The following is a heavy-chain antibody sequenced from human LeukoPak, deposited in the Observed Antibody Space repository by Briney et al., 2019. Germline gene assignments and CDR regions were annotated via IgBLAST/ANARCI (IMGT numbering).Heavy chain of an antibody. CDR1: GGSISSYY. CDR2: IYYSGST. Sequence: SETLSLTCTVSGGSISSYYWSWIRQPPGKGLEWIGYIYYSGSTNYNPSLKSRVTISVDTSKNQFSLKLSSVTAADTAVYYCARAYARGGYSSSWYSSPVGYWGQGTLVTVSS. J-gene: IGHJ4*02. D-gene: IGHD6-13*01. CDR3: ARAYARGGYSSSWYSSPVGY. V-gene: IGHV4-59*12.